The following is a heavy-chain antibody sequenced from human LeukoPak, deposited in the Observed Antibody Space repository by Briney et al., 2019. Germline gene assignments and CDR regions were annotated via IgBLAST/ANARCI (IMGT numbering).Heavy chain of an antibody. CDR1: GYSFTSYW. D-gene: IGHD5-18*01. Sequence: GESLKISCKGSGYSFTSYWIGWVRQWPGKGLEWMGIIYPGDSDTRYSPSFQGQVPISADKSISTAYLQWSSLKASDTAMYYCARQIGEDTAMVTASDYWGQGTLATVSS. CDR3: ARQIGEDTAMVTASDY. V-gene: IGHV5-51*01. CDR2: IYPGDSDT. J-gene: IGHJ4*02.